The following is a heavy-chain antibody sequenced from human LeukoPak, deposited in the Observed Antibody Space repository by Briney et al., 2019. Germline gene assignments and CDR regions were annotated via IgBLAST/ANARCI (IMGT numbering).Heavy chain of an antibody. J-gene: IGHJ4*02. CDR3: ARDSGGYDY. V-gene: IGHV3-48*04. CDR2: ITSSSSSV. D-gene: IGHD5-12*01. CDR1: GFTFSSYN. Sequence: GGSLRLSCAASGFTFSSYNMNWVRQAPGKGLEWGSYITSSSSSVYYADSVKGRVTVSRDNARNSLYLQMNSLRAEDTAVYYCARDSGGYDYWGQGTLVTVSS.